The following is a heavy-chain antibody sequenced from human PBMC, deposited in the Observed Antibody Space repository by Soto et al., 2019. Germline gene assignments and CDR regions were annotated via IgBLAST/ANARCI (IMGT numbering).Heavy chain of an antibody. CDR3: ARDLYDFWSGYYKTDYYYSGMDV. D-gene: IGHD3-3*01. Sequence: QVQLVQSGAEVKKPGASVKVSCKASGYTFTSYGISWVRQAPGQGLEWMGWISAYNGNTNYAQKLQDRVTMTTDTSTSTAYMELRSLRSDDTAVYYCARDLYDFWSGYYKTDYYYSGMDVWGQGTTVTVSS. V-gene: IGHV1-18*01. CDR1: GYTFTSYG. CDR2: ISAYNGNT. J-gene: IGHJ6*02.